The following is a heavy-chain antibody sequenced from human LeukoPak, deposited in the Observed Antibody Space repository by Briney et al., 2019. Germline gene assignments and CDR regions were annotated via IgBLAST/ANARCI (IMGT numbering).Heavy chain of an antibody. V-gene: IGHV4-39*01. CDR3: ARLSYYYGSGSYHPSAYYYYYMDV. CDR2: IYYSGST. CDR1: GGPISSSSYY. J-gene: IGHJ6*03. D-gene: IGHD3-10*01. Sequence: SETLSLTCTVSGGPISSSSYYWGWIRQPPGKGLEWIGSIYYSGSTYYNPSLKSRVTISVDTSKNQFSLKLSSVTAADTAVYYCARLSYYYGSGSYHPSAYYYYYMDVWGKGTTVTVSS.